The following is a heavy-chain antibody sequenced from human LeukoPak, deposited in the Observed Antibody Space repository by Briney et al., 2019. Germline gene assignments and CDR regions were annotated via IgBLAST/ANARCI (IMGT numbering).Heavy chain of an antibody. CDR2: INPNSGGT. D-gene: IGHD3-22*01. Sequence: ASVKVSCKASGDTFTGYYMHWVRQAPGQGLEWMGWINPNSGGTNYAQKFQGRVTMTRDTSISTAYMELSRLRSDDTAVYYCARNQPYYDDAFDIWGQGTMVTVSS. J-gene: IGHJ3*02. CDR1: GDTFTGYY. V-gene: IGHV1-2*02. CDR3: ARNQPYYDDAFDI.